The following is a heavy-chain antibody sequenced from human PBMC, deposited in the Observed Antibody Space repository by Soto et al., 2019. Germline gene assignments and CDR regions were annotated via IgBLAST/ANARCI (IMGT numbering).Heavy chain of an antibody. CDR1: GYAFTTYG. D-gene: IGHD3-10*01. CDR2: ISAHNGNT. Sequence: QVHLGQSGAEVKKPGSSVKVSCKGSGYAFTTYGITWVRQAPGQGLEWMGWISAHNGNTNYAQKLQGRVTVTRDTSTSTAYMELRSLRSDDTAVYYCSRGSYGDYWGQGALVTVSS. J-gene: IGHJ4*02. V-gene: IGHV1-18*01. CDR3: SRGSYGDY.